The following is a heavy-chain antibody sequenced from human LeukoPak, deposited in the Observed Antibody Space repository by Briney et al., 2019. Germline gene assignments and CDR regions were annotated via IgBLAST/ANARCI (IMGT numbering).Heavy chain of an antibody. CDR1: GFTFDDYV. V-gene: IGHV3-9*01. J-gene: IGHJ4*02. CDR2: ISWNSGSI. CDR3: AKARVWSTPFFDY. D-gene: IGHD2-8*01. Sequence: GGSPRLSCAASGFTFDDYVMHWVQQAPGKGLEWVSGISWNSGSIGYADSVKGRFTISRDNAKNSLYLQMNGLRAEDTALYYCAKARVWSTPFFDYWGQGTLVTVSS.